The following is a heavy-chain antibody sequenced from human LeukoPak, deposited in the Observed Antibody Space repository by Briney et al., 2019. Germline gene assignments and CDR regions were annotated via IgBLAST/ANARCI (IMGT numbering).Heavy chain of an antibody. V-gene: IGHV4-59*08. J-gene: IGHJ4*02. D-gene: IGHD6-19*01. Sequence: SETLSLTCTVSGGSISSYYWSWIRQPPGKGLEWIGYIYYSGSTNYNPSLKSRVTISVDTSKNQFSLKLSSVTAADTAVYYCARHDPWLAPDYWGQGTLVTVSS. CDR1: GGSISSYY. CDR3: ARHDPWLAPDY. CDR2: IYYSGST.